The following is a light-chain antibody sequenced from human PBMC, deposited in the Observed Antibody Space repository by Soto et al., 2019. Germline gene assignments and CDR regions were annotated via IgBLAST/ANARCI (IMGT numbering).Light chain of an antibody. J-gene: IGLJ3*02. Sequence: QSALTQPASVSGSPGQSITISCTGTSSDIGDYDYVSWYQHHPGKAPKLMIHEVTDRPSGVSNRFSGAKSGNTAFLTISGLQAEDEADYYCSSYTSSSTRVFGGGTKLTVL. CDR3: SSYTSSSTRV. V-gene: IGLV2-14*01. CDR1: SSDIGDYDY. CDR2: EVT.